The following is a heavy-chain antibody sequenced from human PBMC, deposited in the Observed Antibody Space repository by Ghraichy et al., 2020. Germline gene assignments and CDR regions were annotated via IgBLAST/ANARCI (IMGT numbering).Heavy chain of an antibody. V-gene: IGHV3-48*03. CDR2: ISRSAKTT. D-gene: IGHD3-22*01. CDR3: ARHVAPNYYESSAYFDYVRYPFNI. J-gene: IGHJ3*02. CDR1: GFSFSSHE. Sequence: GGSLRLSCAASGFSFSSHEMTWVRQAPGKGLEWISYISRSAKTTYYADSVKGRFTVSRDNAKNSLYLQMNSLRAEDTAVYYCARHVAPNYYESSAYFDYVRYPFNIWGQGTMVAVSP.